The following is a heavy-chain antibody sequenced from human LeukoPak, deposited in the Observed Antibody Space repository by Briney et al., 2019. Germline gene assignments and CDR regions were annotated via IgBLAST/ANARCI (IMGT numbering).Heavy chain of an antibody. D-gene: IGHD2-15*01. V-gene: IGHV3-23*01. CDR1: GFAFSSQA. CDR2: ISDSGTLT. Sequence: GGSLRLSCVASGFAFSSQAMGWVRQSPGKGLEWVSVISDSGTLTYYTDSVKGRFTISRDNSKNTLYLQMNSLRAEDTAVYYCARDRGKIGYCSGGSCNPGAYWGQGTLVTVSS. CDR3: ARDRGKIGYCSGGSCNPGAY. J-gene: IGHJ4*02.